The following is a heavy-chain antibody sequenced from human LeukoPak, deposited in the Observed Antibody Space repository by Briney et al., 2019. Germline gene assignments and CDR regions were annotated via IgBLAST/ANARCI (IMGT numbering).Heavy chain of an antibody. CDR2: ISGGGGST. D-gene: IGHD3-10*02. CDR1: GFIFSSYA. J-gene: IGHJ4*02. V-gene: IGHV3-23*01. Sequence: GGSLRLSCAASGFIFSSYAMSWVRQAPGKGLEWVSSISGGGGSTYYADSVKGRFTISRDNPKNTQYLQMNSLRAEDTAVYYCAKGVYTYGRGAFDYWGQGTLVTVST. CDR3: AKGVYTYGRGAFDY.